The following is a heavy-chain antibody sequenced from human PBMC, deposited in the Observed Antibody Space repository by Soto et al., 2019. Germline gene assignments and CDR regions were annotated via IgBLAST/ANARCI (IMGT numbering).Heavy chain of an antibody. D-gene: IGHD5-18*01. J-gene: IGHJ4*02. CDR2: ISWNSGSI. CDR3: AKDRGYSYGWIDY. Sequence: EVQLVESGGGLVQPGRSLRLSCAASGFTFDDYAMHWVRQAPGKGLEWVSGISWNSGSIGYADSVKGRFTISRDNAKNSLYLQMNSLRAEDTALYYCAKDRGYSYGWIDYWGQGTLVTVSS. CDR1: GFTFDDYA. V-gene: IGHV3-9*01.